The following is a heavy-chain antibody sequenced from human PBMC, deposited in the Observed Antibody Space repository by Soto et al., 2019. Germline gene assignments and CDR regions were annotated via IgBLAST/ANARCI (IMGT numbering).Heavy chain of an antibody. Sequence: QVQLVQSGAEVKKPGSSVKVSCKASGGTFSSYAISWVRQAPGQGLAWMGGIIPIFGTAIYAQKVQGRVTITAAKSTSTAYMELSSLTSEDTAVYYCARDGGGGSFQMGYWCHGTLVAVSS. D-gene: IGHD2-15*01. V-gene: IGHV1-69*06. J-gene: IGHJ4*01. CDR2: IIPIFGTA. CDR3: ARDGGGGSFQMGY. CDR1: GGTFSSYA.